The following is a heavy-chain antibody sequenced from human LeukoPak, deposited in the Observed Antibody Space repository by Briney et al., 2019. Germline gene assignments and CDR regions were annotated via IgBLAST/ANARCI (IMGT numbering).Heavy chain of an antibody. CDR3: ARDREVTAILDY. CDR2: ISSSSSYI. CDR1: GFTFSSYA. Sequence: GGSLRLSCAASGFTFSSYAMSWVRQAPGKGLEWDSSISSSSSYIYYADSVKGRFTISRDNAKNSLYLQMNSLRAEDTAVYYCARDREVTAILDYLGQGTLVTVSS. D-gene: IGHD2-21*02. J-gene: IGHJ4*02. V-gene: IGHV3-21*01.